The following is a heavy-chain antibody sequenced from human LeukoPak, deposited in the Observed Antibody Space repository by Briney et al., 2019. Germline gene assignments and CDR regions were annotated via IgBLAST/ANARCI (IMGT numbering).Heavy chain of an antibody. Sequence: GGSLRLSWAASGFTFSSFAMSWVRQAPGKGLESVSLISGAGGSTYYADSVKGRFTISRDNSKNTLYLQMNSLRAEDTAVYYGAKGHTYSGTGFDLWGQGTLVTVSS. CDR1: GFTFSSFA. D-gene: IGHD1-1*01. CDR3: AKGHTYSGTGFDL. J-gene: IGHJ4*02. V-gene: IGHV3-23*01. CDR2: ISGAGGST.